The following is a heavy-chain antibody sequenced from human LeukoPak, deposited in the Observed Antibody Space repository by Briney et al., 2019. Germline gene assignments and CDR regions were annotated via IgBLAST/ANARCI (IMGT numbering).Heavy chain of an antibody. Sequence: GASVKVSCKASGGTFSSYAISWVRQAPGQGLEWMGRIIPIFGTANYAQKFQGRVTITTDESTCTAYMELSSLRSEDTAVYYCARVPVEQYYSGYDRDAFDIWGQGTMVTVSS. J-gene: IGHJ3*02. CDR3: ARVPVEQYYSGYDRDAFDI. CDR1: GGTFSSYA. CDR2: IIPIFGTA. V-gene: IGHV1-69*05. D-gene: IGHD5-12*01.